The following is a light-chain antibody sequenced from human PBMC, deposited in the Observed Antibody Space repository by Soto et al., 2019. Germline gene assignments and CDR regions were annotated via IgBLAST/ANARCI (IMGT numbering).Light chain of an antibody. CDR3: QKYNSAPLT. J-gene: IGKJ4*01. Sequence: DIQMTQSPSSLSASLGDRVTITCRASQGIGVSLAWFQQKPGKVPKLLIYAASALQSGVPSRFSGRGSGTDFTLTISSLQPEDIATYYCQKYNSAPLTFGGGTRVEIK. V-gene: IGKV1-27*01. CDR2: AAS. CDR1: QGIGVS.